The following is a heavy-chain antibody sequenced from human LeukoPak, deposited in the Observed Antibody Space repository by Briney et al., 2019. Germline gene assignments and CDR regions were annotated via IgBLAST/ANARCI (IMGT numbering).Heavy chain of an antibody. Sequence: GGSLRRYCAASGFTFSSYAMHWLRQAPGKGLQYVSAISSNGGSTYYANSLKGRFTISRDNSKNTLYLQMGSLRAEDMAVYYCARRGSYYGDSTDYWGQGTLVTVSS. CDR1: GFTFSSYA. D-gene: IGHD1-26*01. CDR2: ISSNGGST. J-gene: IGHJ4*02. V-gene: IGHV3-64*01. CDR3: ARRGSYYGDSTDY.